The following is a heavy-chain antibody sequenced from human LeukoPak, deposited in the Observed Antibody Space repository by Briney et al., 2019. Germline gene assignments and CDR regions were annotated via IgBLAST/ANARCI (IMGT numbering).Heavy chain of an antibody. Sequence: GGSLRLSCAASGFTFSSYWMSWVRQAPGKGLEWVANIKQDGSEKYYVDFVKGRFTFSRDNAKNSLYLQMNSLRAEDTAVYYCARDRGGIAVLRNFDYWGQGTLVTVSS. CDR3: ARDRGGIAVLRNFDY. CDR2: IKQDGSEK. D-gene: IGHD6-19*01. J-gene: IGHJ4*02. CDR1: GFTFSSYW. V-gene: IGHV3-7*03.